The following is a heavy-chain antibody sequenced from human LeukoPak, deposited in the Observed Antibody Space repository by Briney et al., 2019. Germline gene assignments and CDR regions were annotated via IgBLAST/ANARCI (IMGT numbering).Heavy chain of an antibody. CDR1: GGSISSGTYY. CDR3: ARGGLYWNYTADFDY. Sequence: PSQTLSLTCTVSGGSISSGTYYWSWIRQQPGKGLEWIGYIYYSGSTYYNPSLKSRVTISVDTSKNQFSLKLSSVTATDTAVYYCARGGLYWNYTADFDYWGQGTLVTVSS. J-gene: IGHJ4*02. CDR2: IYYSGST. D-gene: IGHD1-7*01. V-gene: IGHV4-31*03.